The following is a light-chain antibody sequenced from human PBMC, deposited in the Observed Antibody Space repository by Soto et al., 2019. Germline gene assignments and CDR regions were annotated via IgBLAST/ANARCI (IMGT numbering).Light chain of an antibody. CDR3: QRYCGSPYT. CDR1: QSVGSNY. J-gene: IGKJ2*01. CDR2: GAS. Sequence: EIVLTQSPGTLSLSPGERATLTCRASQSVGSNYLAWYQQKPGQAPRLLIYGASTRATGIPDRFSGSGSGADFTLPISRLEREDFAVYYCQRYCGSPYTFGQGTHLEIK. V-gene: IGKV3-20*01.